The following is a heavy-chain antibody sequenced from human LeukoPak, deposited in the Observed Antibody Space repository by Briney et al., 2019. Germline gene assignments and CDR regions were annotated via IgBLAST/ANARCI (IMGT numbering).Heavy chain of an antibody. Sequence: GASVKVSCKASGYTFTSYYMHWVRQAPGQGLEWMGIINPSGGSASYAQKFQGRVTMTRDTSTSTVYMELSSLRSEDTAVYYCASGTVTTTYYYYGMDVWGQGTTVTVSS. J-gene: IGHJ6*02. D-gene: IGHD4-17*01. V-gene: IGHV1-46*01. CDR2: INPSGGSA. CDR1: GYTFTSYY. CDR3: ASGTVTTTYYYYGMDV.